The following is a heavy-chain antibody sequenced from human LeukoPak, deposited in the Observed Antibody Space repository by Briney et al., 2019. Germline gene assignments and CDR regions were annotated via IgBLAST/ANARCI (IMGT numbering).Heavy chain of an antibody. CDR3: ATTYYYDSSGSLLFDY. V-gene: IGHV1-24*01. CDR2: FDPEDGET. Sequence: GASVKVSCKVSGYTLTELSMHWVRQAPGKGLEWMGGFDPEDGETIYAQKFQGRATMTEDTSTDTAYMELSSLRSEDTAVYYCATTYYYDSSGSLLFDYWGQGTLVTVSS. CDR1: GYTLTELS. J-gene: IGHJ4*02. D-gene: IGHD3-22*01.